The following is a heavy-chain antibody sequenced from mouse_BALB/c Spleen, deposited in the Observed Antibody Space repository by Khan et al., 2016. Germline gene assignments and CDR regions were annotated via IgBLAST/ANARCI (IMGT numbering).Heavy chain of an antibody. Sequence: EVQLQESGPGLVKPSQSLSLTCTVTGYSITSDYAWNWIRQFPGNKLEWMGYISYSGSTSYNPSLKSRISITRDTSKNQFFLQLNSVTTEDTATYCCASWLGRGYYYAMDYWGQGTSVTVSS. CDR1: GYSITSDYA. V-gene: IGHV3-2*02. D-gene: IGHD4-1*01. CDR3: ASWLGRGYYYAMDY. CDR2: ISYSGST. J-gene: IGHJ4*01.